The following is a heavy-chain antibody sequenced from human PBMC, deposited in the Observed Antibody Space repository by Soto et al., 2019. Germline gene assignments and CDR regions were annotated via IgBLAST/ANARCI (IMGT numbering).Heavy chain of an antibody. CDR3: AREGVATYYYYGMDA. D-gene: IGHD5-12*01. Sequence: QVQLVQSGAEVKKPGASVKVSCKASGYTFTRSGISWVRQAPGQGLEWMGWISTYNGHTNYAQTFQGRGTMTTDTSTSTVYMELRSLRSADTAVYYCAREGVATYYYYGMDAWGQGTPVTVSS. J-gene: IGHJ6*02. V-gene: IGHV1-18*01. CDR1: GYTFTRSG. CDR2: ISTYNGHT.